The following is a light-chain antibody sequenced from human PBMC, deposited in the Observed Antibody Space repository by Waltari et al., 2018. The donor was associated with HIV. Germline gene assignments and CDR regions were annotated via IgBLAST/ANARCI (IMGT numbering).Light chain of an antibody. CDR3: QQYGTSPFT. Sequence: VLTQSPGTLSLSRGKRATLPCRASQPVSSSTYLAWYQQKAGQAPRLLIDGASSRATGIPDRFSGSGSGIDFTLTISRLEPEDFAVYYCQQYGTSPFTFGQGTRLEI. V-gene: IGKV3-20*01. J-gene: IGKJ5*01. CDR1: QPVSSSTY. CDR2: GAS.